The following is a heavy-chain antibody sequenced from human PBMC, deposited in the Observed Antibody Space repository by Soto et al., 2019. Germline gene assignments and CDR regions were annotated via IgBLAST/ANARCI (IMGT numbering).Heavy chain of an antibody. D-gene: IGHD1-1*01. Sequence: QITLKEAGPTLVKPTETLTLTCTFSGVSFTTTRMGVGWTRQPPGKPLEWLAIIYWDGESRYNPLPRRRLTLTEDTAKNQVVPTMTNMDPKDTATYYCAHRDSTGTTTYFDSWGQGIPVTVAS. CDR2: IYWDGES. CDR3: AHRDSTGTTTYFDS. V-gene: IGHV2-5*02. J-gene: IGHJ4*02. CDR1: GVSFTTTRMG.